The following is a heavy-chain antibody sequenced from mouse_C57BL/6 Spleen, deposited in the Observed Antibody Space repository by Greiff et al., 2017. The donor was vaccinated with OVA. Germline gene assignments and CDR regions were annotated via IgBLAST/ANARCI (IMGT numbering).Heavy chain of an antibody. Sequence: EVQLQQSGPVLVKPGASVKMSCKASGYTFTDYYMNWVKQSHGKSLEWIGVINPYNGGTSYNQKFKGKATLTVDKSSSTAYMELNSLTSEDSAVYYCARSDALAGWFAYWGQGTLVTVSA. J-gene: IGHJ3*01. CDR2: INPYNGGT. V-gene: IGHV1-19*01. D-gene: IGHD2-10*02. CDR3: ARSDALAGWFAY. CDR1: GYTFTDYY.